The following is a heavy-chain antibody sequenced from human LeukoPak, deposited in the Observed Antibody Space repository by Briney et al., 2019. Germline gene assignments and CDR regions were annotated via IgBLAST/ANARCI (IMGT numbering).Heavy chain of an antibody. J-gene: IGHJ4*02. Sequence: PSQTLSLTCTVSGGSISSGSYYWSWIRQPAGKGLEWIGRIYTSGSTNYNPSLKSRVTISVDTSKNQFSLKLSSVTAADTAVYYCARVTLSVAATRKEPYYFDYWGQETLVTVSS. V-gene: IGHV4-61*02. CDR1: GGSISSGSYY. D-gene: IGHD2-15*01. CDR3: ARVTLSVAATRKEPYYFDY. CDR2: IYTSGST.